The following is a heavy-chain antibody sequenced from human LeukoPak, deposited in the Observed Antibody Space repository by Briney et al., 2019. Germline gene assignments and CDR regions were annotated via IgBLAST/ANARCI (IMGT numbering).Heavy chain of an antibody. V-gene: IGHV3-30*02. D-gene: IGHD3-9*01. CDR1: GFTFSSYG. Sequence: PGGSLRLSCAASGFTFSSYGMHWVRQAPGKGLEWVAFIRYDGSNKYYADSVKGRFTISRDNSKNTLYLQMNSLRAEDTAVYYCAKDSVLRYFDWSPPDYWGQGTLVTVSS. CDR2: IRYDGSNK. CDR3: AKDSVLRYFDWSPPDY. J-gene: IGHJ4*02.